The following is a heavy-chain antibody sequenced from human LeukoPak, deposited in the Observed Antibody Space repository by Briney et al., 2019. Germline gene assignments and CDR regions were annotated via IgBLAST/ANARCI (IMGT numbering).Heavy chain of an antibody. V-gene: IGHV3-23*01. D-gene: IGHD3-9*01. CDR3: AKRGILTGSYTHFDY. Sequence: GGSLRLSCAASGFTFSSYAMSWVRQAPGKGLEWVSAISAGGGNTYYADSVKGRFTISRDNSTNTLWLQMDSLRAEDTAVYYCAKRGILTGSYTHFDYWGQGTLVTVSS. CDR1: GFTFSSYA. J-gene: IGHJ4*02. CDR2: ISAGGGNT.